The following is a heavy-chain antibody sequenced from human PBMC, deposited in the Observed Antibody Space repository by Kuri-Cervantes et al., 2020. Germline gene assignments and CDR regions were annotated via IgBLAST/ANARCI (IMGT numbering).Heavy chain of an antibody. CDR3: ARGGYCSGGSCYQTAYYYYYMDV. J-gene: IGHJ6*03. V-gene: IGHV3-7*04. D-gene: IGHD2-15*01. CDR2: IKEDGRDK. CDR1: GFTFSSYW. Sequence: GGSLRLSCAASGFTFSSYWMTWVRRAPGKGLEWVANIKEDGRDKYYVDSLKGRFTISRDNAKNSLYLQMNSLRAEDTAVYYCARGGYCSGGSCYQTAYYYYYMDVWGKGTTVTVSS.